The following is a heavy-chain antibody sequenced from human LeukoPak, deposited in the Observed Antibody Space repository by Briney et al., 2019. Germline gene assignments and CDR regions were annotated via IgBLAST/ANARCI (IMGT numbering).Heavy chain of an antibody. Sequence: GGTLRLSCAASGFTFSSYAMNWVRQAPGKGLEWVSAINSNGGSTYYADSVKGRFTISRDNSKNTLYLQMNSLRAEDTAVYYCAKDSYYDYVWGSYRYTNQFDYWGQGTLVTVSS. CDR2: INSNGGST. CDR1: GFTFSSYA. CDR3: AKDSYYDYVWGSYRYTNQFDY. J-gene: IGHJ4*02. V-gene: IGHV3-23*01. D-gene: IGHD3-16*02.